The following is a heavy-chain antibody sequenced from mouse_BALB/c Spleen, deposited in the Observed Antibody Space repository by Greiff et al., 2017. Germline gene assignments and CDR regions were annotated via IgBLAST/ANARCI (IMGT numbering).Heavy chain of an antibody. CDR2: FYPGSGSI. CDR1: GYTFTEYI. V-gene: IGHV1-62-2*01. Sequence: VQRVESGAGLVKPGASVKLSCKASGYTFTEYIIHWVKQRSGQGLEWIGWFYPGSGSIKYNEKFKDKATLTADKSSSTVYMELSRLTSEDSAVYFCARHEENGKFDYWGQGTTLTVSS. J-gene: IGHJ2*01. CDR3: ARHEENGKFDY. D-gene: IGHD2-1*01.